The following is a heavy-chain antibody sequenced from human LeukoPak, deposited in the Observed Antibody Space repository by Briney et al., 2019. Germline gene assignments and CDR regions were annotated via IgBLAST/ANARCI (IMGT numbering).Heavy chain of an antibody. V-gene: IGHV7-4-1*02. CDR2: INTNTGNP. J-gene: IGHJ6*03. D-gene: IGHD6-13*01. CDR3: ARVAYSSSWQIYYYYYYMDV. Sequence: GASVKVSCKASGYTFTTYAMNWVRQAPGQGLEWMGWINTNTGNPTYAQGFTGRFVFSLDTSVSTAYLQISSLKPEDTAVYYCARVAYSSSWQIYYYYYYMDVWGKGTTVTVSS. CDR1: GYTFTTYA.